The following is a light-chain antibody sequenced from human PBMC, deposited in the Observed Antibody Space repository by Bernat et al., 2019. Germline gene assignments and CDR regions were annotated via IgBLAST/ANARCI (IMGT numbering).Light chain of an antibody. CDR2: ATS. CDR3: QVYGNSPPAYT. Sequence: EIVLTQSPGTLSLSPGETATLSCRASQSVSSSYLAWYQQKPGQAPRLLMYATSSRATGIPDRFSGSVSGTDFTLTISRLEPEDFVVYYCQVYGNSPPAYTFGQGTKLEIQ. J-gene: IGKJ2*01. CDR1: QSVSSSY. V-gene: IGKV3-20*01.